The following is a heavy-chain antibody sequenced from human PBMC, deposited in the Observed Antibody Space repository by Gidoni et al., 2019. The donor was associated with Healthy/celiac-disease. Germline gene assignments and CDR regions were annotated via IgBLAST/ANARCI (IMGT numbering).Heavy chain of an antibody. V-gene: IGHV4-39*01. CDR3: ARHPEDIVGASYFDY. CDR2: IYYSGST. CDR1: GCSISSSSYY. J-gene: IGHJ4*02. Sequence: QLQLQESGPGLVKPSATLSLTCTVSGCSISSSSYYWVWIRQPPGKGLEWIGSIYYSGSTYYNPSLKSRVTISVDTSKNQFSLKLSSVTAADTAVYYCARHPEDIVGASYFDYWGQGTLVTVSS. D-gene: IGHD1-26*01.